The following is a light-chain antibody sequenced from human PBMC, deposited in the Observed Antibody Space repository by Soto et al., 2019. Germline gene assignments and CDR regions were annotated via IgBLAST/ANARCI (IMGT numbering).Light chain of an antibody. CDR2: AAS. Sequence: IHMSHSPSCLSSSLGDIVTITFRASQSISIYLNWYQQKPGKAPKLLIYAASSLQSGVSSRFSGSGSGTDFTLTISSLQPEDFATYYCQQSYSTPITFGQGTRLEI. CDR1: QSISIY. V-gene: IGKV1-39*01. J-gene: IGKJ5*01. CDR3: QQSYSTPIT.